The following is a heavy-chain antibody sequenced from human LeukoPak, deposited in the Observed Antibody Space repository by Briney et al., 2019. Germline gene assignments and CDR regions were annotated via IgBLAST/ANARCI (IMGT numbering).Heavy chain of an antibody. D-gene: IGHD3-16*01. V-gene: IGHV5-51*01. J-gene: IGHJ3*02. Sequence: GESLKISCKGSGYNFASSWIAWVRQVPGKGLEWMGIIYPGDSDTRYSPSFQGQVTISADKSISTAYLQWSSLKASDTAMYYCARQVGAAFDIWGQGTMVTVSS. CDR2: IYPGDSDT. CDR1: GYNFASSW. CDR3: ARQVGAAFDI.